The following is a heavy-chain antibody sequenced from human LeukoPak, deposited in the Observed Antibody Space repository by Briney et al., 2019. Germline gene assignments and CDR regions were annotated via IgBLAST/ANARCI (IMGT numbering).Heavy chain of an antibody. D-gene: IGHD3-22*01. CDR2: VKSSGSPK. J-gene: IGHJ4*02. CDR1: GFTFSTYS. CDR3: AREVYDNSRAEFDH. V-gene: IGHV3-48*02. Sequence: GGSLRLSCAGSGFTFSTYSMNWVRQAPGKGLEWVSYVKSSGSPKYYADSVKGRFTTSRDNGKNSVHLQMTSLRDEDTAIYYCAREVYDNSRAEFDHWGQGTLITVSS.